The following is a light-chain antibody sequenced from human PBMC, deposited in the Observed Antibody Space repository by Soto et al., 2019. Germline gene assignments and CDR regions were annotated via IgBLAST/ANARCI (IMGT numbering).Light chain of an antibody. CDR2: DAS. J-gene: IGKJ5*01. Sequence: IVMTQSPCTLSGFPGERATLSCRASQSVSSYLAWYQQKPGQAPRLLIYDASNRATGIPARFSGTGSGTDFTLTINNLEPEDFAVYYCQVRTNWSIAFGRGTRLEIK. CDR1: QSVSSY. V-gene: IGKV3-11*01. CDR3: QVRTNWSIA.